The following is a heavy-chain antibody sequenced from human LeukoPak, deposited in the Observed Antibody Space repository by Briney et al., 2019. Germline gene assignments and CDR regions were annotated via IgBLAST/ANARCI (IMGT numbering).Heavy chain of an antibody. CDR3: ARDGLRLGELSLTEMWY. D-gene: IGHD3-16*02. CDR2: IIPIFGTA. Sequence: ASVKVSCKASGGTFSSYAISWVRQAPGQGLEWMEGIIPIFGTANYAQKFQGRVTITADESTSTAYMELSSLRSEDTAVYYCARDGLRLGELSLTEMWYWGQGTLVTVSS. CDR1: GGTFSSYA. V-gene: IGHV1-69*13. J-gene: IGHJ4*02.